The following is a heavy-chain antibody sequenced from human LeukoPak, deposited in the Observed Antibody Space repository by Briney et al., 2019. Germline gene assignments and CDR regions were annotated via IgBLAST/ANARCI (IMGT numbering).Heavy chain of an antibody. J-gene: IGHJ4*02. V-gene: IGHV3-23*01. CDR3: AKGVVPAASLDY. Sequence: PGGSLRLSCAASGFTFSSYAMSWVRQAPGKGLEWVSGLSGSGTSTYYADSVKGRFTISRDNSKNTLYLQMSSLRAEDTAVYYCAKGVVPAASLDYWGQGTLVTVSS. D-gene: IGHD2-2*01. CDR2: LSGSGTST. CDR1: GFTFSSYA.